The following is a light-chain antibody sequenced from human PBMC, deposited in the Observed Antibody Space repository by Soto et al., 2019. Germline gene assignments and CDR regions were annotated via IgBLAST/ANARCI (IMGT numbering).Light chain of an antibody. CDR2: DAS. Sequence: DIQMTQSPSTLSASVGDRVTITCRASQSLRGWLAWYQQRPGKAPKALIYDASTLASGFPSRFNGSGSGTEFTLTISSLQPDDFATYYCQQYITYSTFGQGTRLEIK. J-gene: IGKJ5*01. CDR1: QSLRGW. V-gene: IGKV1-5*01. CDR3: QQYITYST.